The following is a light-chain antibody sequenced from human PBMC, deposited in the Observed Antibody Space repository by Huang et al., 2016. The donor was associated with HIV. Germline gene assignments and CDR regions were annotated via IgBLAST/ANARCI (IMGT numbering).Light chain of an antibody. J-gene: IGKJ4*01. CDR1: QNIGGS. V-gene: IGKV3-15*01. CDR2: EAS. CDR3: QQYNDWSAVT. Sequence: EIVMTQSPATLSVSPGERATLSCRASQNIGGSLAWYQKKPGQAPRLLIYEASTRATGIPARVSGSESGTDVTLTISSLQSEDFAVYYCQQYNDWSAVTFGGGTKVEI.